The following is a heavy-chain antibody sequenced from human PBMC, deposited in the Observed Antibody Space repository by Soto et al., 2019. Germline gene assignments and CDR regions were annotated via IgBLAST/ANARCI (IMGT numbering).Heavy chain of an antibody. J-gene: IGHJ6*02. Sequence: GGSLRLSCAASGFTFSSYGMHWVRQAPGKGLEWVAVIWYDGSNKYYADSVKGRFTISRDNSKNTLYLQMNSLRAEDTAVYYCARPGLDILTGYRPLVYYYGMDVWGQGTTVTVSS. CDR2: IWYDGSNK. V-gene: IGHV3-33*01. CDR3: ARPGLDILTGYRPLVYYYGMDV. CDR1: GFTFSSYG. D-gene: IGHD3-9*01.